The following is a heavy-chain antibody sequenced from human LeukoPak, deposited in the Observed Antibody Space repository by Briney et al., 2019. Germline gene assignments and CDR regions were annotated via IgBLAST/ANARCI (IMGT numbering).Heavy chain of an antibody. CDR3: ARGVVAATFYYYMDV. D-gene: IGHD2-15*01. J-gene: IGHJ6*03. CDR2: IIPIFGTA. V-gene: IGHV1-69*05. Sequence: SVKVSCKASGGTFSSYAISWVRQAPGQGLEWMGGIIPIFGTANYAQKFQGRVTMTRNTSISTAYMELSSLRSEDTAVYYCARGVVAATFYYYMDVWGKGTTVTVSS. CDR1: GGTFSSYA.